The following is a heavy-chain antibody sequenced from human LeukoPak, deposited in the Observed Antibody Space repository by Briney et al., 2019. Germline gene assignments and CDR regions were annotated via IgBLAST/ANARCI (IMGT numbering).Heavy chain of an antibody. CDR1: GGSISSSSYY. D-gene: IGHD3-3*01. CDR2: IYYSGST. Sequence: SETLSLTCTVSGGSISSSSYYWGWIRQPPGKGLEWIGSIYYSGSTYYNPSLKSRVTISVDTSKNQFSLKLSSVTAADTAVYYCARVRGYYDPTRGATPDAFDIWGQGTMVTVSS. CDR3: ARVRGYYDPTRGATPDAFDI. V-gene: IGHV4-39*07. J-gene: IGHJ3*02.